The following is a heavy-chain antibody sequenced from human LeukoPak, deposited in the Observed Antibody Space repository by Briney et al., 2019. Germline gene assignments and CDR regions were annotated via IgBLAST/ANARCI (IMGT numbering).Heavy chain of an antibody. CDR2: ISYDGSNK. V-gene: IGHV3-30*03. J-gene: IGHJ6*02. Sequence: GGSLRLSCAASGFTFSSYGMHWVRQAPGKGLEWVAVISYDGSNKYYADSVKGRFTISRDNAKNSLYLQMNSLRAEDTAVYYCAREALKYYYYYYGMDVWGQGTTVTVSS. CDR3: AREALKYYYYYYGMDV. CDR1: GFTFSSYG.